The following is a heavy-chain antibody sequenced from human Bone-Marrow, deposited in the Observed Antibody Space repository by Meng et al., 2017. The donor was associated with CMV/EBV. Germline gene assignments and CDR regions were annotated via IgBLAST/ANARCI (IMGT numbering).Heavy chain of an antibody. CDR1: GPTFTGYY. CDR2: VSPNTGAT. CDR3: ARRLPIVEGATTFDY. Sequence: ASVKVSCKASGPTFTGYYLHWVRQAPGQGLQWLGWVSPNTGATQYAENFQGRVTFSRDTSTTTAYMELTSLTSDDTAVYYCARRLPIVEGATTFDYWGQGTLVTVSS. D-gene: IGHD2-21*01. V-gene: IGHV1-2*02. J-gene: IGHJ4*02.